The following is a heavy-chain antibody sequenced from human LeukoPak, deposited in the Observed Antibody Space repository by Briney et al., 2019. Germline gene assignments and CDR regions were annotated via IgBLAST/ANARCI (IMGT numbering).Heavy chain of an antibody. CDR2: IYHSGST. J-gene: IGHJ4*02. D-gene: IGHD3-10*01. CDR3: ARGSTMVRGASNY. V-gene: IGHV4-38-2*02. Sequence: SETLSLTCTVSGYSINSGYYWGWIRQPPGKGLEWIGSIYHSGSTYYNPSLKSRVTISVDTSKNQFSLKLSSVTAADTAVYYCARGSTMVRGASNYWGQGTLVTVSS. CDR1: GYSINSGYY.